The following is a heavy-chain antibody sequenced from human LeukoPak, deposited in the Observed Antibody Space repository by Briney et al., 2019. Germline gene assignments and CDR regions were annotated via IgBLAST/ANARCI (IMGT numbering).Heavy chain of an antibody. V-gene: IGHV4-61*09. D-gene: IGHD3-22*01. CDR2: VSASGRT. CDR3: AGANYYDSTGCYHDY. CDR1: GGSITGDPHY. J-gene: IGHJ4*02. Sequence: SETLSLTCTVSGGSITGDPHYWTWIRQSAGEGLEWLGHVSASGRTTYNPSLKSRVAISVDTSKKKFFLRLDSVTAADTAVYYCAGANYYDSTGCYHDYWGQGSLVTVSS.